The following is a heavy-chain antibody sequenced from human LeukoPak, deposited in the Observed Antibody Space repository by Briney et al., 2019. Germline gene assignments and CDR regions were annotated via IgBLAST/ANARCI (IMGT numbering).Heavy chain of an antibody. CDR1: GGSISSSSYY. V-gene: IGHV4-61*05. D-gene: IGHD3-16*01. Sequence: SETLSLTCTVSGGSISSSSYYWGWIRQPPGKGLEWIGYIYYSGITNYNPSLESRVTISVDTSKSQFSLKLSSVTAADTAVYYCARSLKTVTFGGVSNPFDIWGQGTMVTVSS. CDR2: IYYSGIT. CDR3: ARSLKTVTFGGVSNPFDI. J-gene: IGHJ3*02.